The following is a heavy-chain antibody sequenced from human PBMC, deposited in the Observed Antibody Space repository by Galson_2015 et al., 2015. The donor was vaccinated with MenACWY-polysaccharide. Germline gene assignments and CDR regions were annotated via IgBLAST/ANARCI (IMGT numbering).Heavy chain of an antibody. CDR3: AKSGYYYDSSGLLDY. CDR1: GFTFDDYA. CDR2: ISWNSGSI. Sequence: SLRLSCAASGFTFDDYAMHWVRQAPGKGLEWVSGISWNSGSIGYADSVKGRFTISRDNAKNSLYLQMNSLRAEDTALYYCAKSGYYYDSSGLLDYWGQGTLVTVSS. V-gene: IGHV3-9*01. J-gene: IGHJ4*02. D-gene: IGHD3-22*01.